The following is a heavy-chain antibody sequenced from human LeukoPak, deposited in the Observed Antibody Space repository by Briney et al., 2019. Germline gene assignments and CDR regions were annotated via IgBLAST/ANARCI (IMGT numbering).Heavy chain of an antibody. V-gene: IGHV3-30*04. CDR2: ISYDGSYR. CDR3: ARITSFYYFDY. J-gene: IGHJ4*02. D-gene: IGHD1-20*01. CDR1: GFTFSSYT. Sequence: GGSLRLSCAASGFTFSSYTRYWVRQAPGKGLEWVAAISYDGSYRYYADTVNGRFSISRDYSKNTLFLQMNRLGDDDTAVYSCARITSFYYFDYWGQGTLVTVSS.